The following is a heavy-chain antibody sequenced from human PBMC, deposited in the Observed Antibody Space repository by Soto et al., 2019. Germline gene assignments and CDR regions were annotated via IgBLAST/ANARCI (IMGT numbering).Heavy chain of an antibody. V-gene: IGHV1-69*13. CDR3: ARRSYNVDIVATAHAAYGMDV. J-gene: IGHJ6*02. Sequence: AASVKVSCKASGGTFSSYAISWVRQAPGQGLEWMGGIIPIFGTANYAQKFQGRVTITADESTSTAYMELSSLRSEDTAVYYCARRSYNVDIVATAHAAYGMDVWGQGTTVTVSS. CDR2: IIPIFGTA. CDR1: GGTFSSYA. D-gene: IGHD5-12*01.